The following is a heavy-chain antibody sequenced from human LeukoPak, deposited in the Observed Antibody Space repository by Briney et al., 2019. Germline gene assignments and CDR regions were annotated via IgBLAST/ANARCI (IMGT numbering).Heavy chain of an antibody. Sequence: GGSLRLSCAASGFTFSDYWMHWVRQAPGTGLVWVSDIKGDGSSTRYADSVKGRFTISRDNAKNSLYLQMNSLRAEDTAVYYCARAKHYDFWSGYYSYYYYYYGMDVWGQGTTVTVSS. CDR3: ARAKHYDFWSGYYSYYYYYYGMDV. CDR1: GFTFSDYW. V-gene: IGHV3-74*01. D-gene: IGHD3-3*01. J-gene: IGHJ6*02. CDR2: IKGDGSST.